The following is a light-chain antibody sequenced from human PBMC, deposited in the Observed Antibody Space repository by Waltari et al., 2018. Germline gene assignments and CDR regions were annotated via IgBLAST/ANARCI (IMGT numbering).Light chain of an antibody. CDR2: EDS. CDR1: KLGDKY. CDR3: QAWHSSIYV. V-gene: IGLV3-1*01. J-gene: IGLJ1*01. Sequence: SYELTQPPSVSVSPGQTASITCPGDKLGDKYACWYQQKPGQSPVLVIYEDSKRPSGIPERFSGSNSGNTATLTISGTQAMDEADYFCQAWHSSIYVFGTGTKVTVL.